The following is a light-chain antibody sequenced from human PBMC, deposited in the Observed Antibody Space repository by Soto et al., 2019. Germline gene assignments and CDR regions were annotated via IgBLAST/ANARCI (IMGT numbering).Light chain of an antibody. CDR1: SSDVGGYNY. J-gene: IGLJ1*01. CDR3: SSYTRSSTYV. V-gene: IGLV2-14*01. Sequence: QSALTQPASVSGSPGQSITISCTGTSSDVGGYNYVSWYQQHPGKAPKLMIYDVSNRPSGVSNRFSGSKSGTTASLTSSGLQAEDEADYYCSSYTRSSTYVFGTGTKLTVL. CDR2: DVS.